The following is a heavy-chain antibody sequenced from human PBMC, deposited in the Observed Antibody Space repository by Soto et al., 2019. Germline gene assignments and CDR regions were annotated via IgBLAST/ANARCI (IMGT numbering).Heavy chain of an antibody. CDR3: ARESEDLTSNFDY. CDR2: ISSTTNYI. V-gene: IGHV3-21*06. Sequence: LXLSCAGSVFTFTRYIINWVRQAPGKGLEWVSSISSTTNYIYYGDSMKGRFTISRDNAKNSLYLEMNSLRAEDTAVYYCARESEDLTSNFDYWGQGTLVTVSS. J-gene: IGHJ4*02. CDR1: VFTFTRYI.